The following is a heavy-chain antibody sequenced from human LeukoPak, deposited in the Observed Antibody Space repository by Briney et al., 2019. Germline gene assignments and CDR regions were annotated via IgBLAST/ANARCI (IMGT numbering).Heavy chain of an antibody. V-gene: IGHV1-69*13. D-gene: IGHD3-3*01. J-gene: IGHJ4*02. CDR2: IIPIFGTA. CDR3: ARARPYDFWSGPLVS. CDR1: GGTFSSYA. Sequence: ASVKVSCKASGGTFSSYAISWVRQAPGQGLEWMGGIIPIFGTANYAQKFQGRVTITADESTSTAYTELSSLRSEDTVVYYCARARPYDFWSGPLVSWGQGTLVTVSS.